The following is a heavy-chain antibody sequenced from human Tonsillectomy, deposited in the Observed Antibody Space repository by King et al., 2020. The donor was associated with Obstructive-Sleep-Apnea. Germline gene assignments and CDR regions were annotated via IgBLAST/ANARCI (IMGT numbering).Heavy chain of an antibody. Sequence: QLQESGPGLVKPSETLSLTCTVSGGSISSYYWSWIRQPPGKGLEWIGYISYSGSTNYNPSLKSRDTISVDTSKNQFSLKLSSVTATDTAVYYCARSLDSSGYYYTNYWGQGTLVTVSS. J-gene: IGHJ4*02. V-gene: IGHV4-59*08. CDR2: ISYSGST. CDR1: GGSISSYY. CDR3: ARSLDSSGYYYTNY. D-gene: IGHD3-22*01.